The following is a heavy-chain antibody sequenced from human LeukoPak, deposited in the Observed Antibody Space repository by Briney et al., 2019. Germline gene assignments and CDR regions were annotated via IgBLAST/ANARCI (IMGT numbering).Heavy chain of an antibody. J-gene: IGHJ4*02. D-gene: IGHD6-13*01. CDR1: GGIFSSYA. Sequence: SVKVSCKASGGIFSSYAISWVRQAPGQGLEWMGGIIPIFGTANYAQKFQGRVTITADESTSTAYMALSSLRSDDTAVYYCATALRAHLVPDYWGQGTLVTVSS. CDR2: IIPIFGTA. V-gene: IGHV1-69*13. CDR3: ATALRAHLVPDY.